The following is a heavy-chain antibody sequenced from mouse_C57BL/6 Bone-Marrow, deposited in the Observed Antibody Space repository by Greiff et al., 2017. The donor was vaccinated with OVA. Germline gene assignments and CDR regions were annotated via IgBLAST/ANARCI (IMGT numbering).Heavy chain of an antibody. CDR1: GFNIKDDY. J-gene: IGHJ2*01. CDR3: TTGDGYYGN. CDR2: IDPENGDT. D-gene: IGHD2-3*01. V-gene: IGHV14-4*01. Sequence: VQLQQSGAELVRPGASVKLSCTASGFNIKDDYMHWVKQRPEQGLEWIGWIDPENGDTEYASKFQGKATITADTSSNTAYRQLSSLTSEDTAVYYCTTGDGYYGNWGQGTTLTVSS.